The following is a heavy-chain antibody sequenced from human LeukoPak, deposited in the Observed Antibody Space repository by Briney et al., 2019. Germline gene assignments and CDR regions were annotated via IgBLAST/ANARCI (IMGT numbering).Heavy chain of an antibody. CDR1: GYTFTSYD. CDR3: AREPPFCGGDCRSLSDY. D-gene: IGHD2-21*02. V-gene: IGHV1-8*01. J-gene: IGHJ4*02. Sequence: ASVKVSCKASGYTFTSYDINWVRQATGQGLEWMGWMNPNSGNTGYAQKFQGRVTMTRNTSISTAYMELSSLRSEDTAVYYCAREPPFCGGDCRSLSDYWGQGVLVTVSS. CDR2: MNPNSGNT.